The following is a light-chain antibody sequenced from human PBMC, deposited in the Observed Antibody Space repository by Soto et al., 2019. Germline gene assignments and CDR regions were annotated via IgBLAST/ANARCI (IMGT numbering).Light chain of an antibody. CDR2: GAS. CDR1: QSVSSSY. V-gene: IGKV3-20*01. J-gene: IGKJ3*01. CDR3: HQYGSSRGFT. Sequence: EIVLTQSPGTLSLSPGERATLSCRASQSVSSSYFAWYQQKPGQAPRLLIYGASSRATGIPDRFSGSGSGTDFTLTISRLEPEDFAVYYCHQYGSSRGFTFGPGTKVDIK.